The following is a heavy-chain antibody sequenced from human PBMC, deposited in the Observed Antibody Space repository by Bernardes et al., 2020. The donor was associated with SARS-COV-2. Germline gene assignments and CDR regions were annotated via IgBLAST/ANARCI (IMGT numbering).Heavy chain of an antibody. D-gene: IGHD3-10*01. CDR2: INSDGSNT. V-gene: IGHV3-74*01. J-gene: IGHJ6*02. CDR3: EVNYYYGMDV. Sequence: GGYLRLSCAASGFTLSSYWMHWVRQAPGKGLMWVARINSDGSNTRYADSVMGRFTISRDNAKNTLFLQMNSLRVEDTATYYCEVNYYYGMDVWGQGTTVTVSS. CDR1: GFTLSSYW.